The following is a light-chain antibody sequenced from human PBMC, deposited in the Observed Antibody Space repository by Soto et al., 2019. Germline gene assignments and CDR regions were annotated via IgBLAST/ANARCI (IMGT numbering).Light chain of an antibody. CDR3: QQYNNWPPLT. V-gene: IGKV3-15*01. CDR1: QSVSSN. CDR2: GAS. Sequence: EIVMTQSPATLSVSPGERATLSCRASQSVSSNLAWYQPKPGQAPRLLIYGASTRATGIPARFSGSGSGKEFTLTISSLQSEDLAVYYCQQYNNWPPLTFGGGTKVEIK. J-gene: IGKJ4*01.